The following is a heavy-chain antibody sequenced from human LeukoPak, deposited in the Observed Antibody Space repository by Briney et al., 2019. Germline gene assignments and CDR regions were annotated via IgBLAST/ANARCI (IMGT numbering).Heavy chain of an antibody. CDR3: ARGVPYDSWSGPHYSDY. V-gene: IGHV3-53*01. CDR2: IRSDGST. CDR1: GFTVSSNY. D-gene: IGHD3-3*01. Sequence: GGSLGLSCTASGFTVSSNYMSWVRQAPGKGLEWVSVIRSDGSTNHADSVKGRFTISRDSAKNSLYLQMNSLRAEDTAVYYCARGVPYDSWSGPHYSDYWGQGTLVTVSS. J-gene: IGHJ4*02.